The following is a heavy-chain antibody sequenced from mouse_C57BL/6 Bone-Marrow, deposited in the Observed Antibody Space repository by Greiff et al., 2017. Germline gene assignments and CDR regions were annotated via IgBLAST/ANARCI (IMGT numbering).Heavy chain of an antibody. V-gene: IGHV1-81*01. CDR2: IYPRSGNT. Sequence: VKLQQSGAELARPGASVKLSCKASGYTFTSYGISWVKQRTGQGLEWIGEIYPRSGNTYYNEKFKGKATLTADKSSSTAYMELRSLTSEDSAVYFCAPIYYGYDDYWGQGTTLTVSS. D-gene: IGHD2-2*01. J-gene: IGHJ2*01. CDR1: GYTFTSYG. CDR3: APIYYGYDDY.